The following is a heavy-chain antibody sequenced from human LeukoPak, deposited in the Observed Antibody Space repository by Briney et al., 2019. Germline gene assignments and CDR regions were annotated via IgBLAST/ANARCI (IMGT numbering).Heavy chain of an antibody. CDR3: ARLPRGAYCSGGSCHRSWYYYGMDV. CDR1: GGSFSGYY. V-gene: IGHV4-34*01. D-gene: IGHD2-15*01. J-gene: IGHJ6*02. Sequence: SETLSLTCAVYGGSFSGYYWSWIRQPPGKGLEWMGEINHSGSTKYNPSLKSRVTISVDTSKNQFSLKLSSVTDADTAVYYCARLPRGAYCSGGSCHRSWYYYGMDVWGQGTTVTVSS. CDR2: INHSGST.